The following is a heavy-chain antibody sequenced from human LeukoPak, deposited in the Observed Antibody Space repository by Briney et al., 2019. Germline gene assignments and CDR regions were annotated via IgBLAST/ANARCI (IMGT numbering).Heavy chain of an antibody. V-gene: IGHV4-61*02. Sequence: SETLSLTCTVSGGSISNTIYYWGWIRQPPGKGLEWIGRIYTSGSSNYNPSLKSRVTISVDTSKNQFSLKLSSVTAADTAVYYCARERIHYYDSSGYYYFDYWGQGTLVTVSS. D-gene: IGHD3-22*01. CDR2: IYTSGSS. CDR3: ARERIHYYDSSGYYYFDY. CDR1: GGSISNTIYY. J-gene: IGHJ4*02.